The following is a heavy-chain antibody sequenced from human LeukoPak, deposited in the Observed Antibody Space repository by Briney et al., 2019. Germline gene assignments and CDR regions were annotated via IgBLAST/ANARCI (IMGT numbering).Heavy chain of an antibody. CDR2: ISSSGSTI. CDR1: GFTFSSYE. D-gene: IGHD3-22*01. V-gene: IGHV3-48*03. J-gene: IGHJ4*02. Sequence: GGSLRLSCAASGFTFSSYEMNWVRQAPGKGLEWVSYISSSGSTIYYADSVKGRFTISRDNAKNSLYLQMNSLRAEDTALYYCAKDTGYYYDSSGGFDYWGQGTLVTVSS. CDR3: AKDTGYYYDSSGGFDY.